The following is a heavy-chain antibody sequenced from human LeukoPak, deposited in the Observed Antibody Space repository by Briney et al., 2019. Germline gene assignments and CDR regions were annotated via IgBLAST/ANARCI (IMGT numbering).Heavy chain of an antibody. D-gene: IGHD1-14*01. CDR3: AAKEGTRSDFDY. CDR1: GFTFSSYE. J-gene: IGHJ4*02. V-gene: IGHV3-48*03. CDR2: ISSSGSTT. Sequence: PGGSLRLSCVASGFTFSSYEMNWARQAPGKGLEWVSYISSSGSTTHYADSAKGRFTISRDNAKNSLYLQMNSLRGEDTAVYYCAAKEGTRSDFDYWGKGTLVTV.